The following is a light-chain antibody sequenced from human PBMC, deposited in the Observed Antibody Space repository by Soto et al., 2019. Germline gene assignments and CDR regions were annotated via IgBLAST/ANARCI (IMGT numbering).Light chain of an antibody. CDR1: SSDVGGSNY. V-gene: IGLV2-14*01. CDR2: KVS. Sequence: QSVLTQPASMSVSPGQSITVSCTGTSSDVGGSNYVSWYQQYPGKVPKLLIYKVSNRPSGVSNRFSGSKSGNTASLTISGLQAEDEADYFCTSSTSDSLYVFGTGTKVTVL. CDR3: TSSTSDSLYV. J-gene: IGLJ1*01.